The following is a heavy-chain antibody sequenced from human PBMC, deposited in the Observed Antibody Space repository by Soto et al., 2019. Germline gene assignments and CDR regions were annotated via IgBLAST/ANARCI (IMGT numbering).Heavy chain of an antibody. J-gene: IGHJ4*01. Sequence: GTLSLPSTDYGGAVRSCNWSWIRQPPGKGLEWIGYIYYTGSTYYNPSLKSRVTILIDTSKNQFSLKLSSVTAADTAVYYCARHNPASTVFGIVISLRYWGHGTLVTV. CDR1: GGAVRSCN. V-gene: IGHV4-59*08. D-gene: IGHD3-3*01. CDR3: ARHNPASTVFGIVISLRY. CDR2: IYYTGST.